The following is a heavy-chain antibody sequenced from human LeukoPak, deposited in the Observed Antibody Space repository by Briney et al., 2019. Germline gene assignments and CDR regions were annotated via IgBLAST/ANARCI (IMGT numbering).Heavy chain of an antibody. D-gene: IGHD1-14*01. Sequence: PSETLSLTCTVSGDSFSNYYRSWLRQPAGKGLEWVGRIYTSGSTNYNPSVKSRVTMSVDTSNNQFSLKLTSVTAADTAVYYCARQPPQYYGMDVWGQGTTVTVSS. J-gene: IGHJ6*02. CDR2: IYTSGST. CDR3: ARQPPQYYGMDV. CDR1: GDSFSNYY. V-gene: IGHV4-4*07.